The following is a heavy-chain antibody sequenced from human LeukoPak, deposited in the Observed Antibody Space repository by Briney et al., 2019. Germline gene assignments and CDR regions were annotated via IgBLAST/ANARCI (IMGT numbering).Heavy chain of an antibody. D-gene: IGHD3-3*01. CDR1: GGSIGSYY. J-gene: IGHJ4*02. V-gene: IGHV4-59*01. Sequence: SETLSLTCTVSGGSIGSYYWSWIPQPPGKGLEWSGDIYYSGSTNYNPSLKSRVTISVGTSKNQFSLKLSSVTAADTAVYYCAGAQPRITIFGVANPDYFDYWGQGTLVTVSS. CDR2: IYYSGST. CDR3: AGAQPRITIFGVANPDYFDY.